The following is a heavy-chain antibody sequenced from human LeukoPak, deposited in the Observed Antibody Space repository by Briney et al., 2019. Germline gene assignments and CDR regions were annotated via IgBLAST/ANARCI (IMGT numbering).Heavy chain of an antibody. V-gene: IGHV4-59*08. CDR1: GGSISSYY. CDR3: ARRLGVITRDAYDI. CDR2: IHHSGTT. Sequence: SETLSLTCTVSGGSISSYYWSWIRQPPGKGLEWIGYIHHSGTTDYNPSLKSRVIILVDTTKNQFSLKVGSLTAADTAVYYCARRLGVITRDAYDIWGQGTMVIVSS. D-gene: IGHD3-3*01. J-gene: IGHJ3*02.